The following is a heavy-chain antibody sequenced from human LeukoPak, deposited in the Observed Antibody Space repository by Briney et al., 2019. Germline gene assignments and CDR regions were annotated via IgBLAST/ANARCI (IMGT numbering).Heavy chain of an antibody. Sequence: PSETLSLTCTVSGGSINSGGYYWSWIRQSAGKGLEWIGRISASGKTNYNPSLEDRVTISVDTSKNQFSLKLRSVTATDTAMYYCARDSPQFDPWGQGTLVTVSS. CDR1: GGSINSGGYY. CDR2: ISASGKT. CDR3: ARDSPQFDP. J-gene: IGHJ5*02. V-gene: IGHV4-61*02.